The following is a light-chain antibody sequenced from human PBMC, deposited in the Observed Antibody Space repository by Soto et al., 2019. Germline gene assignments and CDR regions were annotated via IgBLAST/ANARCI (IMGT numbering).Light chain of an antibody. Sequence: IVLTHSPATLSSFPWDRATLSCRASQYINTRLAWYQHRPGQAPRLLIYQTSIRAAGIPARFSASGSGTGFTLTISDVQPEDFALYYCHQRQSWPRTFGQGTKVDIK. V-gene: IGKV3-11*01. J-gene: IGKJ1*01. CDR3: HQRQSWPRT. CDR2: QTS. CDR1: QYINTR.